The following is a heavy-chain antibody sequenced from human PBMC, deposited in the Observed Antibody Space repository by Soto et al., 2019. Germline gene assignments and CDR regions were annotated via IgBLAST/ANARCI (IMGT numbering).Heavy chain of an antibody. J-gene: IGHJ6*02. CDR3: ARAHYGDYGYGMDV. Sequence: SETLSLTCSVSGGSISSSSYYWGWIRQPPGKGLEWIGNIYYSGKTYYNPSLKSRVTISVDRSKNQFSLKLSSVTAADTAVYYCARAHYGDYGYGMDVWGQGTTVTVSS. CDR2: IYYSGKT. D-gene: IGHD4-17*01. V-gene: IGHV4-39*07. CDR1: GGSISSSSYY.